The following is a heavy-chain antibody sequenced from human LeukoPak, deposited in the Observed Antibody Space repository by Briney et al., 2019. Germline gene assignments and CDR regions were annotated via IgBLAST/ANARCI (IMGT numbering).Heavy chain of an antibody. D-gene: IGHD6-13*01. V-gene: IGHV4-4*02. Sequence: PSETLSLTCAVSGGSISSSDWWSWVRQPPGKGLEWIGEIYHSGSTNYNPSLKSRVTISVDTSKNQFSLKLSSVTAADTAVYYCARDRWIAAAQSFHYMDVWGKGTTVTVSS. CDR2: IYHSGST. CDR1: GGSISSSDW. J-gene: IGHJ6*03. CDR3: ARDRWIAAAQSFHYMDV.